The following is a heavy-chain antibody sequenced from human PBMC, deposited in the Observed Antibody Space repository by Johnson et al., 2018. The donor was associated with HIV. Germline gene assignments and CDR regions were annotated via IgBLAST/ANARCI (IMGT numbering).Heavy chain of an antibody. CDR2: ISYDGSNK. V-gene: IGHV3-30*04. CDR3: ARGSSSWLHDAFDI. Sequence: QVQLVESGGGVVRPGGSLRLSCAASGFTFSSYAMHWVRQAPGKGLEWVALISYDGSNKYYADSVKGRFTISRDNSKNTLYLQMNSLRAEDTAVYYCARGSSSWLHDAFDIWGQGTMVTVSS. J-gene: IGHJ3*02. D-gene: IGHD6-13*01. CDR1: GFTFSSYA.